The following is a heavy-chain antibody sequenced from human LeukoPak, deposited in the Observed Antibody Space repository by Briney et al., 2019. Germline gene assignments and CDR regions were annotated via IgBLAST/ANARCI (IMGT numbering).Heavy chain of an antibody. V-gene: IGHV4-61*02. J-gene: IGHJ4*02. CDR2: IYTSGST. CDR1: GGSISSGSYY. Sequence: PSQTLSLTCTVSGGSISSGSYYWSWIRQPAGKGLEWIGRIYTSGSTNYNPSLKSRVTISVDTSKNQFSLKLSSVTAADTAVYYCARVEYGSSGYSITHFDYWGQGTLVTVSS. D-gene: IGHD3-22*01. CDR3: ARVEYGSSGYSITHFDY.